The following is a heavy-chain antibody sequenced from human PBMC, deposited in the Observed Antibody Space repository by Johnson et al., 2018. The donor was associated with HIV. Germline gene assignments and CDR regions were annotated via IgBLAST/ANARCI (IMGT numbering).Heavy chain of an antibody. CDR1: GFIFSNAW. CDR3: ATVVVITQDAFDI. V-gene: IGHV3-15*01. J-gene: IGHJ3*02. D-gene: IGHD3-22*01. CDR2: IKGKTDGGTT. Sequence: EVQLVESGGGVVRPGGSLRLSCAASGFIFSNAWMTWVRQAPGKGLEWVGRIKGKTDGGTTDYAAPVKGRFTISRSESKNTLYLQMNSLKIEDTAVYYCATVVVITQDAFDIWGQGTMVTVSS.